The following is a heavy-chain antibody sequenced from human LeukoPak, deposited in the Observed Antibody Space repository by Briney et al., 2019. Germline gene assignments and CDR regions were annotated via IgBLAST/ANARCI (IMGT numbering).Heavy chain of an antibody. CDR1: GGSFSGYC. Sequence: SETLSLTCAVYGGSFSGYCWSWIRQPPGKGLEWIGEINHSGSTNYNPSLKSRVTISVDTSKNQFSLKLSSVTAADTAVYYCARPGYCSGGSCYRGGWFDPWGQGTLVTVSS. V-gene: IGHV4-34*01. CDR2: INHSGST. J-gene: IGHJ5*02. D-gene: IGHD2-15*01. CDR3: ARPGYCSGGSCYRGGWFDP.